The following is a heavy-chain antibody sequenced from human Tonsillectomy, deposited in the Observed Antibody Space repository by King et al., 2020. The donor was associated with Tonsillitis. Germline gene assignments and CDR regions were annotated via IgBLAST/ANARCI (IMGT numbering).Heavy chain of an antibody. CDR2: ITSSSHYI. Sequence: DVQLVESGGGLVKPGGSLRLSCAASGFTFSTYSMNWVRQAPGKGLEWVSSITSSSHYIYYADSVKGRFTISRDNAKNSLFLQMSSLRAEDTAVYYCARGPAAAGTFAMDVWGQGTTVTVSS. J-gene: IGHJ6*02. CDR1: GFTFSTYS. D-gene: IGHD6-13*01. V-gene: IGHV3-21*01. CDR3: ARGPAAAGTFAMDV.